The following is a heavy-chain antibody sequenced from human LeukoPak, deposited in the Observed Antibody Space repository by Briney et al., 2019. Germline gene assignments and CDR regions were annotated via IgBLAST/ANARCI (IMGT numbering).Heavy chain of an antibody. J-gene: IGHJ6*03. D-gene: IGHD6-13*01. CDR2: INHSGST. CDR1: GGSFSGYY. V-gene: IGHV4-34*01. Sequence: SETLSLTCAVYGGSFSGYYRSWIRQPPGKGLEWIGEINHSGSTNYNPSLKSRVTISVDTSKNQFSLKLSSVTAADTAVYYCPRGRVWAAAGPHPYYYYMDVWGKGTTVTVSS. CDR3: PRGRVWAAAGPHPYYYYMDV.